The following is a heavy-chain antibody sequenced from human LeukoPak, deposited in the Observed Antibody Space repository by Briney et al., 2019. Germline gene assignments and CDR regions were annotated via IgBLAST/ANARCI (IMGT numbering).Heavy chain of an antibody. J-gene: IGHJ4*02. CDR3: AKAEEGDLSYYFDY. CDR2: ISGSGGST. D-gene: IGHD3-10*01. Sequence: GGSLRLSCAASGFTFSDYYMSWIRQAPGKGLEWVSAISGSGGSTYYADSVKGRFTISRDNSKNTLYLQINSLRAEDTAVYYCAKAEEGDLSYYFDYWGQGTLVTVSS. V-gene: IGHV3-23*01. CDR1: GFTFSDYY.